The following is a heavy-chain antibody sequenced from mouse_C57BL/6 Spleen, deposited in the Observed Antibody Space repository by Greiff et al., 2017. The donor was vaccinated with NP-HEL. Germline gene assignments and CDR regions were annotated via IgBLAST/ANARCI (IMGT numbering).Heavy chain of an antibody. J-gene: IGHJ2*01. V-gene: IGHV1-80*01. D-gene: IGHD1-1*01. CDR3: ARGYGSHFDY. Sequence: VKLMESGAELVKPGASVKISCKASGYAFSSYWMNWVKQRPGKGLEWIGQIYPGDGDTNYNGKFKGKATLTADKSSSTAYMQLSSLTSEDSAVYFCARGYGSHFDYWGQGTTLTVSS. CDR2: IYPGDGDT. CDR1: GYAFSSYW.